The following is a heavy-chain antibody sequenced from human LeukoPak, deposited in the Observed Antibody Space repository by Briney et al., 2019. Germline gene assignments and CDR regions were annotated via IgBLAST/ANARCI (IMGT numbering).Heavy chain of an antibody. V-gene: IGHV1-8*03. CDR2: MNPNSGNT. CDR1: GYTFTSYD. Sequence: ASVKVSCKASGYTFTSYDINWVRQATGQGLEWMGWMNPNSGNTGYAQKFQGRVTITRNTSISTAYMELSSLRSEDTAVYYCARLDCSSTSCYSRWFDPWGQGTLVTVSS. CDR3: ARLDCSSTSCYSRWFDP. J-gene: IGHJ5*02. D-gene: IGHD2-2*01.